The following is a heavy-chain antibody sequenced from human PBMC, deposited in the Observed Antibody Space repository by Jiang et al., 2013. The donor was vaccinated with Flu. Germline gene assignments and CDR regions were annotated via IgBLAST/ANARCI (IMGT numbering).Heavy chain of an antibody. CDR1: GYTFTSYY. CDR3: ARAISVYRGMDV. D-gene: IGHD1-14*01. CDR2: INPSGGST. J-gene: IGHJ6*02. V-gene: IGHV1-46*03. Sequence: SGAEVKKPGASVKVSCKASGYTFTSYYMHWVRQAPGQGLEWMGIINPSGGSTSHAQKFQGRVTMTRDTSTSTVYMELSSLRSEDTAVYYCARAISVYRGMDVWGQGTTVTVSS.